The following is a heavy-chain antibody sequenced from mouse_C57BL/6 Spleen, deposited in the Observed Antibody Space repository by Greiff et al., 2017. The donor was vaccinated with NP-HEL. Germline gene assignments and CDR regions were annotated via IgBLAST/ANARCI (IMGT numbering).Heavy chain of an antibody. CDR3: ARTTVVADYYAMDY. D-gene: IGHD1-1*01. CDR1: GFSLTSYG. Sequence: QVQLKQSGPGLVQPSQSLSITCTVSGFSLTSYGVHWVRQSPGKGLEWLGVIWSGGSTDYNAAFISRLSISKDNSKSQVFFKMNSLPADDTTIYYCARTTVVADYYAMDYWGQGTSVTVSS. J-gene: IGHJ4*01. V-gene: IGHV2-2*01. CDR2: IWSGGST.